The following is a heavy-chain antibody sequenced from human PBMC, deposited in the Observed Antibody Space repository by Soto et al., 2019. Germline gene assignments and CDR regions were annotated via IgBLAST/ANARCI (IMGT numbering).Heavy chain of an antibody. V-gene: IGHV1-69*13. D-gene: IGHD3-10*01. Sequence: SVKVSCKASGGTFSSYAISWVRQAPGQGLEWMGGIIPIFGTANYAQKFQGRATITADESTSTAYMELSSLRSEDTAVYYCARDWAYASFYGSGNGLHYGMDVWGQGTTVTVS. J-gene: IGHJ6*02. CDR3: ARDWAYASFYGSGNGLHYGMDV. CDR2: IIPIFGTA. CDR1: GGTFSSYA.